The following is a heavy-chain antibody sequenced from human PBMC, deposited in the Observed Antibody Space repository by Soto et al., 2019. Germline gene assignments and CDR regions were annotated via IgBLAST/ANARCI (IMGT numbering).Heavy chain of an antibody. D-gene: IGHD1-1*01. V-gene: IGHV3-66*04. CDR2: IYTGGNT. CDR1: GFTVSSCA. Sequence: PGGSLRLSCAASGFTVSSCAMGWVRQAPGKGLEWVSIIYTGGNTYYADSVKGRFTISRDNSNNTLYLQMNSLRGEDTAVYYCASHGRWNAFDIWGQGTMVTVSS. CDR3: ASHGRWNAFDI. J-gene: IGHJ3*02.